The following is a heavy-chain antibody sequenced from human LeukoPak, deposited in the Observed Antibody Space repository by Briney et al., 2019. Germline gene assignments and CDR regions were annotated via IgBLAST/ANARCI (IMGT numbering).Heavy chain of an antibody. J-gene: IGHJ4*02. CDR2: IYTSGST. CDR3: ASEPTPYGGTIGD. V-gene: IGHV4-59*10. D-gene: IGHD1-7*01. CDR1: GGSFSGYY. Sequence: PSETLSLTCAVYGGSFSGYYWSWIRQPAGKGLEWIGRIYTSGSTNYNPSLKSRVTMSVDTSKNQFSLKLSSVTAADTAVYYCASEPTPYGGTIGDWGQGTLVTVSS.